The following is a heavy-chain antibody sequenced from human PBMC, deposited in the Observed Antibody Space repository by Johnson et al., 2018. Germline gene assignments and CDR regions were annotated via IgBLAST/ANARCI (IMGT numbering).Heavy chain of an antibody. J-gene: IGHJ6*03. CDR1: GFTFSSYS. Sequence: VQLVQSGGGLVQPGGSLRLSCAASGFTFSSYSMNWVRQAPGKGLEWVSYISGSSSTIYYADSVRGRFTISRDNAKNSLCLKMNSRGVEATAVYYSARKIQSYYYYMDVWGKGTTVTVSS. V-gene: IGHV3-48*01. CDR2: ISGSSSTI. CDR3: ARKIQSYYYYMDV.